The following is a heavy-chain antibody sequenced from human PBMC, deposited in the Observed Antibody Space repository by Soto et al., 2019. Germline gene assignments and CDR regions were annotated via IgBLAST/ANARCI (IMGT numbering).Heavy chain of an antibody. CDR2: IYYSGST. Sequence: SETLCLTCTVSGGSISSGGYYCSWIRQHPGKGLEWIGYIYYSGSTYYNPSLKSRVSISVDTSKNQFSLKLSSVTAADTAVYYCALRLGDPGRLYFDYWGQGTLVTGSS. V-gene: IGHV4-31*03. J-gene: IGHJ4*02. CDR1: GGSISSGGYY. D-gene: IGHD3-16*01. CDR3: ALRLGDPGRLYFDY.